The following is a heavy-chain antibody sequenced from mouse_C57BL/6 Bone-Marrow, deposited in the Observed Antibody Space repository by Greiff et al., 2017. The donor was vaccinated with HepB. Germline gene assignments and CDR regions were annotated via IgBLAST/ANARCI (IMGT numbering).Heavy chain of an antibody. CDR2: IEPNSGGT. CDR1: GYTFTSYW. D-gene: IGHD3-1*01. Sequence: QVQLQQPGAELVKPGASVKLSCKASGYTFTSYWMHWVKQRPGRGLEWIGRIEPNSGGTKYNEKFKSKATLTVDKPSSTAYMQLSSLTSEDSAVYYCARNSWDAMDYWGQGTSVTVSS. CDR3: ARNSWDAMDY. J-gene: IGHJ4*01. V-gene: IGHV1-72*01.